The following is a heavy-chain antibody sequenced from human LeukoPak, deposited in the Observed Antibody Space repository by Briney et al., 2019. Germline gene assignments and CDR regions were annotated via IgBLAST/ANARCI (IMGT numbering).Heavy chain of an antibody. CDR3: ARHEWGLRYQFDP. CDR2: IYYSGST. Sequence: PSETLSLTCTVSGDSISSSSYYWGWIRQPPGKGLEWIGSIYYSGSTYYNPSLKSRVTISVDTSKNQFSLKLSSVTAADTAVYYCARHEWGLRYQFDPWGQGTLVTVSS. D-gene: IGHD3-9*01. V-gene: IGHV4-39*01. J-gene: IGHJ5*02. CDR1: GDSISSSSYY.